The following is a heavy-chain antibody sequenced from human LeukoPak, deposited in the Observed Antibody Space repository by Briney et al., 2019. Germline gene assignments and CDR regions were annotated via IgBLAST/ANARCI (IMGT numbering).Heavy chain of an antibody. J-gene: IGHJ6*03. CDR1: GYTFTSYY. Sequence: GASVKVSCKASGYTFTSYYMHWVRQAPGQGLEWMGIINPSGGSTSYAQKFQGRVTMTEDTSTDTAYMELSSLRSEDTAVYYCATVRSYYYYMDVWGKGTTVSVSS. CDR3: ATVRSYYYYMDV. CDR2: INPSGGST. V-gene: IGHV1-46*01.